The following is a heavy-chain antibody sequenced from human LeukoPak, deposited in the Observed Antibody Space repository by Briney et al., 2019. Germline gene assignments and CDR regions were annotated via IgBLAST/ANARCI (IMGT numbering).Heavy chain of an antibody. V-gene: IGHV3-11*06. CDR1: GLTLSSYW. CDR2: ISRSSSHT. J-gene: IGHJ4*02. CDR3: ARGVGGTNS. D-gene: IGHD2-2*01. Sequence: KPGGSVSLFRAASGLTLSSYWMRSVRQAPGEGLGWDSYISRSSSHTNHPDSVKGRFNISRDNAKNPLYLQMNSLRAEDAAVFYCARGVGGTNSWGQGTLVTVSS.